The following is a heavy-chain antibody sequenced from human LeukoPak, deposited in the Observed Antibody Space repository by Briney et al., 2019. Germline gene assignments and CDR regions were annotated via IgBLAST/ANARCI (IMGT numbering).Heavy chain of an antibody. CDR2: ISSSGSTI. CDR3: ARVEYSSSFFDY. Sequence: GGSLRLSCAASGFTFSDYYMSWIRQAPGKGLEWVSYISSSGSTIYYADSVKGRFTISRDNAKNSLYLQMNSLRAEDTAVHYCARVEYSSSFFDYWGQGTLVTVSS. D-gene: IGHD6-6*01. V-gene: IGHV3-11*04. J-gene: IGHJ4*02. CDR1: GFTFSDYY.